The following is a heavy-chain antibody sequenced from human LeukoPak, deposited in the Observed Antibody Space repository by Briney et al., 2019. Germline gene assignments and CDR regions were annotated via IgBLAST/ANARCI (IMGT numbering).Heavy chain of an antibody. CDR1: GGSISSSSYY. Sequence: PSETLSLTCTVSGGSISSSSYYWGWIRQPPGKGLEWIGSIYYSGSTYYNPSLKSRVTMSVDTSKNQFSLKLSSVTAADTAVYYCARDSSGFTDYYDSSGYYSFYDYWGQGTLVTVSS. CDR2: IYYSGST. J-gene: IGHJ4*02. D-gene: IGHD3-22*01. V-gene: IGHV4-39*07. CDR3: ARDSSGFTDYYDSSGYYSFYDY.